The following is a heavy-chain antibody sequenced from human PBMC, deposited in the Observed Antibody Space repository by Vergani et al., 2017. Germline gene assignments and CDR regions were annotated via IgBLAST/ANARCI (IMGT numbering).Heavy chain of an antibody. CDR3: ARGYYYGDDYYYGMDV. Sequence: QVKLQESGPGLLKPSQTLSLTCTVSGESIRSGSHYLSWIRQPAGKGPEWIGHIHTGGSTDLNPSFKSRVSISVDTSKNQFSLKLSSVTAADTAVYYCARGYYYGDDYYYGMDVWGQGTTVTVSS. CDR2: IHTGGST. CDR1: GESIRSGSHY. J-gene: IGHJ6*02. V-gene: IGHV4-61*02. D-gene: IGHD3-10*01.